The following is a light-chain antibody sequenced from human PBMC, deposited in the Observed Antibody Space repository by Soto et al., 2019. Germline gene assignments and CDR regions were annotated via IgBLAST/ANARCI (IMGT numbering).Light chain of an antibody. CDR3: PVWDTSTARV. Sequence: SYELTQPLSVSVALGQTARITCGGNNIGSKNVHWYQQKPGQAPVLVIYRDSNRPSGIPERFSASNSGNTATLTIISAQAGNGANYYSPVWDTSTARVFGGGTKLPS. CDR1: NIGSKN. V-gene: IGLV3-9*01. CDR2: RDS. J-gene: IGLJ3*02.